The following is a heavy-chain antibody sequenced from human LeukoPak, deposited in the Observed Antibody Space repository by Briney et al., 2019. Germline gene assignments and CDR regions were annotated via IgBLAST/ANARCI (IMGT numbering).Heavy chain of an antibody. CDR1: GYTFTGYY. Sequence: ASVKVSFKASGYTFTGYYMHWVRQAPGQGLEWMGWINPNSGGTNYAQKFRGGVTMTRDTSISTAYMELSRLTSDDTAVYYCARDLMTTVTLLDYWGQGTLVTVSS. D-gene: IGHD4-17*01. J-gene: IGHJ4*02. V-gene: IGHV1-2*02. CDR2: INPNSGGT. CDR3: ARDLMTTVTLLDY.